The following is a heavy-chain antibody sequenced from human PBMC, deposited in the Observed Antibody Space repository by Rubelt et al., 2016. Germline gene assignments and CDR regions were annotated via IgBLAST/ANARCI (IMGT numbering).Heavy chain of an antibody. CDR2: IYYSGST. CDR3: ARFNHDYGDHGDY. J-gene: IGHJ4*02. Sequence: QVQLQESGPGLVKPSETLSLTCTVSGGSISSYYWSWIRQPPGKGLEWIGYIYYSGSTYYNPSLKGRVTISVDTSKNQFSLKLSSVTAADTAVYYCARFNHDYGDHGDYWGQGTLVTVSS. V-gene: IGHV4-59*08. D-gene: IGHD4-17*01. CDR1: GGSISSYY.